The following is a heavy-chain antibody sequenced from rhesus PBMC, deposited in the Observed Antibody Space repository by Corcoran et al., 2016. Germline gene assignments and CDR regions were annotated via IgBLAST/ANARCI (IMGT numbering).Heavy chain of an antibody. D-gene: IGHD3-28*01. CDR2: IYGSGIST. V-gene: IGHV4-169*02. Sequence: QLQLQESGPGLVKPSETLSVTCAVSGGSISSSYWSWIRQAPGKGLEWIGYIYGSGISTNYNPSINIRVTLSVDTSKNQLSLKLSSVTTADTAVYYCARDRTDYYYDSGYYGYDAFDFWGQGLRVTVSS. CDR3: ARDRTDYYYDSGYYGYDAFDF. CDR1: GGSISSSY. J-gene: IGHJ3*01.